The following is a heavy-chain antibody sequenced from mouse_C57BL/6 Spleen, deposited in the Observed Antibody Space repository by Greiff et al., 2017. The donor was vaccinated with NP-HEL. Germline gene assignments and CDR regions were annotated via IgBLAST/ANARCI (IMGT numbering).Heavy chain of an antibody. CDR3: ARSGAIYYEYEGKLAMDY. CDR2: IYPRSGNT. J-gene: IGHJ4*01. V-gene: IGHV1-81*01. D-gene: IGHD2-4*01. CDR1: GYTFTSYG. Sequence: QVHVKQSGAELARPGASVKLSCKASGYTFTSYGISWVKQRTGQGLEWIGEIYPRSGNTYYNEKFKGKATLTAANYSSTAYMELRSLTSEDSAVYFCARSGAIYYEYEGKLAMDYWGQGTSVTVSS.